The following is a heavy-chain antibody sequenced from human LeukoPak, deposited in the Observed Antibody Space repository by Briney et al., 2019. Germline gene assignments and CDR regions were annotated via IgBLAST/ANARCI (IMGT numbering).Heavy chain of an antibody. CDR1: GFTFSSYA. D-gene: IGHD3-9*01. J-gene: IGHJ4*02. CDR3: ARDGRLATFDY. CDR2: ISYDGSNK. V-gene: IGHV3-30*04. Sequence: GGSLRLSCAASGFTFSSYAMHWVRQAPGKGLEWVAVISYDGSNKYYADSVKGRFTISRDNSKNALYLQMNSLRVEDTAVYYCARDGRLATFDYWGQGTLVTVSS.